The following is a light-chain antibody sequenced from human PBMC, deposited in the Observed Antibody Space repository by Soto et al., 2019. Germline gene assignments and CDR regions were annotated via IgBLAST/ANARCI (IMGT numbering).Light chain of an antibody. CDR3: MQSTQLPPT. Sequence: DIVMTQSPLSLHVTPGEPASVSCSSSQGLLHSNGYHYLDWYLQKPGQSPQLLIYEVSTRVSGVTDRFSGSGSGTDFTLEIGRVETDDVGIYYCMQSTQLPPTVGQGTRLEIK. CDR1: QGLLHSNGYHY. V-gene: IGKV2D-29*02. CDR2: EVS. J-gene: IGKJ5*01.